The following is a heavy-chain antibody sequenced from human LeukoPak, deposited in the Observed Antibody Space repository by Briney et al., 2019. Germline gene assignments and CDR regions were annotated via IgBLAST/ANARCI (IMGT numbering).Heavy chain of an antibody. D-gene: IGHD6-25*01. Sequence: GGSLRLSCAASGFTFSTYAMHWVCQGPGKGLEWVAFIWPDGSKKYYADSVKGRFAISRENSKNTVYLQMNDLRPEDTALYFCAKISSSAESNFDYWGQGTLLTVSS. V-gene: IGHV3-30*02. J-gene: IGHJ4*02. CDR3: AKISSSAESNFDY. CDR1: GFTFSTYA. CDR2: IWPDGSKK.